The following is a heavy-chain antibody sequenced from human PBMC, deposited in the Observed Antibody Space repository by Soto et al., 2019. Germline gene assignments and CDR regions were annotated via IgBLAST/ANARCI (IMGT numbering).Heavy chain of an antibody. CDR3: ARDTTDSSGYYPNWFDP. D-gene: IGHD3-22*01. V-gene: IGHV3-48*02. CDR2: IRSSSSTI. Sequence: PGGSLRLSCAASGFTFSSYSMNWVRQAPGKGLEWVSYIRSSSSTIYYADSVKGRFTISRDNAKNSLYLQMNSLRDEDTAVYYCARDTTDSSGYYPNWFDPWGQGTLVTVSS. CDR1: GFTFSSYS. J-gene: IGHJ5*02.